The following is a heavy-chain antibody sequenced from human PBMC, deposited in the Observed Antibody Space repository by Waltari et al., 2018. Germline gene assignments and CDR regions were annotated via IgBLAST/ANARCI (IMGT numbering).Heavy chain of an antibody. CDR3: ARIDYGGNGGDY. J-gene: IGHJ4*02. Sequence: QLQLQESGPGLVKPSETLSLTCTVSGGSISSSSYYWGWIRQPPGKGLEWIGSIYYRGSTYYNPSLKSRVTISVDTSKNQFSLKLSSVTAADTAVYYCARIDYGGNGGDYWGQGTLVTVSS. CDR1: GGSISSSSYY. CDR2: IYYRGST. V-gene: IGHV4-39*01. D-gene: IGHD4-17*01.